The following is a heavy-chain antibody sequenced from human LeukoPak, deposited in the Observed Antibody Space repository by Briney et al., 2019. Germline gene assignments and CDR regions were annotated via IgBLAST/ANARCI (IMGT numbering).Heavy chain of an antibody. CDR3: AKDGGVRGPDYYYYMDV. CDR2: ISNSGIT. Sequence: PSETLSLTCAVSGASVSSSGFYWAWIRQPPGKGLEYIGTISNSGITYYDPSLKSRVTIFVDTSKNHFSLKLSSVTAADTAVYYCAKDGGVRGPDYYYYMDVWGKGTTVTISS. D-gene: IGHD3-10*01. CDR1: GASVSSSGFY. V-gene: IGHV4-39*02. J-gene: IGHJ6*03.